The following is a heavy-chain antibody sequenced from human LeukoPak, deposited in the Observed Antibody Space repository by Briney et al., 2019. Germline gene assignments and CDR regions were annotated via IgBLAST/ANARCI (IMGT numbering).Heavy chain of an antibody. CDR1: GFTFSSYW. CDR3: ARSGAAGYYMDV. J-gene: IGHJ6*03. D-gene: IGHD6-13*01. Sequence: GGSLRLSCAASGFTFSSYWMSWVRQAPGRGLEWVANIKQDGSEKYYVDSVKGRLTISRDNAKNSLYLQMNSLRAEDTAVYYCARSGAAGYYMDVWGKGTTVTVSS. V-gene: IGHV3-7*01. CDR2: IKQDGSEK.